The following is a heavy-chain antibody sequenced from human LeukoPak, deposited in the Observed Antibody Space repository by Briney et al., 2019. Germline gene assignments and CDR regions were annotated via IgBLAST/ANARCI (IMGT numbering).Heavy chain of an antibody. CDR2: IIPNLGIA. V-gene: IGHV1-69*04. J-gene: IGHJ3*02. D-gene: IGHD1-26*01. CDR1: GGTFSSYA. CDR3: ARSSGSYYELRAFDI. Sequence: SVRVSCKASGGTFSSYAISWVRQAPGQGLEWMGRIIPNLGIANYAQKFQGRVTITADKSTSTVYMELSSLRSEDTAVYYCARSSGSYYELRAFDIWGQGTMVTVSS.